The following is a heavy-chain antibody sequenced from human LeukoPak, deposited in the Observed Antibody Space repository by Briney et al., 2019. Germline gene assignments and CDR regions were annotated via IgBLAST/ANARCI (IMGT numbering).Heavy chain of an antibody. J-gene: IGHJ3*02. V-gene: IGHV4-39*01. CDR2: MYYSGNT. CDR1: GGSISSSSYY. D-gene: IGHD2-15*01. CDR3: ARHSRYCSGGSCYLNAFDI. Sequence: SETLSLTCTVSGGSISSSSYYWGWIRQPPGKGLEWIGSMYYSGNTYYNPSLKSRVIISVDTSKNQFSLKLSSVTAADTAVYYCARHSRYCSGGSCYLNAFDIWGQGTMVTVSS.